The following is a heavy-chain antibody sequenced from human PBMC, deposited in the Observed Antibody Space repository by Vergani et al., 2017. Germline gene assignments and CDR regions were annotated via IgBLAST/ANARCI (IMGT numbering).Heavy chain of an antibody. CDR3: ARLYGRDSSGSKYFDY. J-gene: IGHJ4*02. CDR1: RYSFTNYW. V-gene: IGHV5-51*01. D-gene: IGHD3-22*01. Sequence: EVQLVQSGAEVKKPGESLKISCQISRYSFTNYWIGWVRQMPGKGLEWMGIIHPADSDTRYSPSFQGQVTISVDKSISTAYPQRSSLRASDSAMYYCARLYGRDSSGSKYFDYWGQGTLVTVSS. CDR2: IHPADSDT.